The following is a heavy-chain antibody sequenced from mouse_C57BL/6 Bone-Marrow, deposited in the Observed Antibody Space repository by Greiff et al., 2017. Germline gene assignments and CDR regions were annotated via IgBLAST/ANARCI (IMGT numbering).Heavy chain of an antibody. V-gene: IGHV1-9*01. D-gene: IGHD1-1*01. Sequence: QVQLQQSGAELMKPGASVKLSCKATGYTFTGYWIEWVKQRPGHGLEWIGEILPGSGSTNYNEKFKGKATFTADTSSNTAYMQLSSLTTEDSAIYYCARLRIYYYGSSPWFAYWGQGTLVTVSA. CDR3: ARLRIYYYGSSPWFAY. CDR1: GYTFTGYW. CDR2: ILPGSGST. J-gene: IGHJ3*01.